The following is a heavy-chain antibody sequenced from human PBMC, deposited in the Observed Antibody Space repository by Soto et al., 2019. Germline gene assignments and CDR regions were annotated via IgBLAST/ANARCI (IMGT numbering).Heavy chain of an antibody. D-gene: IGHD2-2*01. CDR3: AREMPGGYFDY. J-gene: IGHJ4*02. V-gene: IGHV1-18*01. CDR1: GYTFNSHG. CDR2: ISNYNGNA. Sequence: QVRLVQSGPELKKPGASVKVSCKASGYTFNSHGISWARQAPGQGLEWMGWISNYNGNAKYEEKFQGRVSMTTDTSTSPAYLDLGSLRSDDTAVYYCAREMPGGYFDYWGQGTLVSVS.